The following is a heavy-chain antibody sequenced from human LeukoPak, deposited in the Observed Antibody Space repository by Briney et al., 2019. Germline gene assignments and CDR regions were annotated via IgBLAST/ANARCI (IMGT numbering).Heavy chain of an antibody. D-gene: IGHD3-3*01. V-gene: IGHV1-8*03. J-gene: IGHJ6*03. Sequence: ASVKVSCKASGYTFTSYDINWVRQATGQGLEWMGWMNPNSGNTGYAQKFQGRVTITRNTSISTAYMELSSLRSEDTAAYYCARSAYDFWSGYYYYYMDVWGKGTTVTVSS. CDR2: MNPNSGNT. CDR1: GYTFTSYD. CDR3: ARSAYDFWSGYYYYYMDV.